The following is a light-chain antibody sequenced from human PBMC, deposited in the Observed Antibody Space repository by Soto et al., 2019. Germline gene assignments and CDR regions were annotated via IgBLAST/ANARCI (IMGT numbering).Light chain of an antibody. CDR3: ATWDDSLNAAV. CDR2: IDD. Sequence: QSVLTQPPSLSGTPGQRVTISCSGSTSNIAGNTVHWYQHLPETAPKLLIYIDDQQPSGVPDRFSGSNSGTSASLAISGLQSEDEADYYCATWDDSLNAAVFGGGTQLTVL. V-gene: IGLV1-44*01. J-gene: IGLJ7*01. CDR1: TSNIAGNT.